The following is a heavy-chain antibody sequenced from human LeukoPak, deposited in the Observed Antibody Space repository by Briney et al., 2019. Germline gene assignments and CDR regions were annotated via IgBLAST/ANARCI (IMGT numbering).Heavy chain of an antibody. CDR1: GFTLNDNY. Sequence: GGSLRLSCAAAGFTLNDNYMSWARHAPGKGPEWISYIGNSGSTIFYGDSVKCRFTISRDNTKKLVFLEMNSLQVEDTAVYFCATSFDFWGHFTIAHWRQGSLVTVSS. D-gene: IGHD3-3*01. J-gene: IGHJ4*02. CDR2: IGNSGSTI. CDR3: ATSFDFWGHFTIAH. V-gene: IGHV3-11*04.